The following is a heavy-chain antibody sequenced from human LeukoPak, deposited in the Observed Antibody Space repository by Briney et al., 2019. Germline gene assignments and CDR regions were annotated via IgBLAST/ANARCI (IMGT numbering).Heavy chain of an antibody. CDR3: ARRARPEYYFDY. CDR1: GGSISSSRYS. CDR2: IYYSGST. V-gene: IGHV4-39*01. J-gene: IGHJ4*02. D-gene: IGHD6-6*01. Sequence: SETLSLTCTVSGGSISSSRYSGGWVRQPPGKGLEWIGSIYYSGSTYYNPSLKSRVTISVDTSKNQFSLKLSSVTAADTAVYYCARRARPEYYFDYWGQGTLVTVSS.